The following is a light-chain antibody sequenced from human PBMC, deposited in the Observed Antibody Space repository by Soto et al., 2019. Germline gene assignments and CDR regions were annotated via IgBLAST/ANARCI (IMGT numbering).Light chain of an antibody. J-gene: IGLJ2*01. Sequence: QSALTQPASVSGSPGQSITISCTGTSSDVGSYNLVSWYQQHPGKATKLMIYEGSKRPSGVSNRFSVSKSGNTASLTISGLQAEDEADYYCCSYAGSSSHVVFGGGTKLTVL. V-gene: IGLV2-23*01. CDR1: SSDVGSYNL. CDR2: EGS. CDR3: CSYAGSSSHVV.